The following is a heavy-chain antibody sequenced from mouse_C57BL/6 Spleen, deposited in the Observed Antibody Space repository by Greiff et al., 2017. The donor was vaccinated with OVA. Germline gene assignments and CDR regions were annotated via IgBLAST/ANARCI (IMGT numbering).Heavy chain of an antibody. CDR2: IDPSDSYT. CDR3: ALTGTSYWYFDV. J-gene: IGHJ1*03. CDR1: GYTFTSYW. Sequence: QVQLQQSGAELVRPGTSVKLSCKASGYTFTSYWMHWVKQRPGQGLEWIGVIDPSDSYTNYNQKFKGKATLTVDTSSSTAYMQLSSLTSEDSAVYYCALTGTSYWYFDVWGTGTTVTVSS. D-gene: IGHD4-1*01. V-gene: IGHV1-59*01.